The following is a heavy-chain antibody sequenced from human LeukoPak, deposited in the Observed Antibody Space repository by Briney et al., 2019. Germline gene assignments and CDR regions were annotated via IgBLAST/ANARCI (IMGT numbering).Heavy chain of an antibody. D-gene: IGHD1-26*01. CDR3: TRLGAVNDY. Sequence: QTGGSLRLSCAASGFTFSASFMHWVRQASGKGLEWVGRIRNKANSYATEYAASVKGRFTISRDDSKNTAYLQMNSLKTEDTAVYYCTRLGAVNDYWGQGTLVTVSS. J-gene: IGHJ4*02. CDR1: GFTFSASF. V-gene: IGHV3-73*01. CDR2: IRNKANSYAT.